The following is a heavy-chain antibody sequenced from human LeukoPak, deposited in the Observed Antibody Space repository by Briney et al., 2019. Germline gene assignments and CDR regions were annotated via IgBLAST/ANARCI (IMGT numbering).Heavy chain of an antibody. D-gene: IGHD1-20*01. CDR3: ARDNWDVGAPFAI. Sequence: PGGSLRLSCAASGVTVTTSYINWVRQAPGRGLEWVSVIYSGGTTYYADSVKGRFTISRDNSKNTLYLQMNTLRAEDTAMYYCARDNWDVGAPFAIWGQGTMVTVSS. CDR1: GVTVTTSY. CDR2: IYSGGTT. V-gene: IGHV3-53*01. J-gene: IGHJ3*02.